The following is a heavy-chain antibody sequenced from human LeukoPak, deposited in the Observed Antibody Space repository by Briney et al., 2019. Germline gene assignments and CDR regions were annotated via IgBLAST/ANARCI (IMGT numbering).Heavy chain of an antibody. CDR2: IYYSGST. D-gene: IGHD2-2*01. V-gene: IGHV4-30-4*08. J-gene: IGHJ3*02. CDR3: ARGPNCSITSCPHAFDI. CDR1: SGSISSGDYF. Sequence: PSETLSLTCTVSSGSISSGDYFWSWIRQPPGQGLEWIGYIYYSGSTYYNPSLKSRVTISVDTSKNQFSLKLTSVTAADTAVYYCARGPNCSITSCPHAFDIWGQGTMDTVSS.